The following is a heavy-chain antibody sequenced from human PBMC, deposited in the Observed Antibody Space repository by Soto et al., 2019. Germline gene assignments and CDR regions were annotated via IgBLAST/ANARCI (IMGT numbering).Heavy chain of an antibody. CDR3: ASERFWSGYRDYYYYYGMDV. J-gene: IGHJ6*02. V-gene: IGHV4-30-4*01. Sequence: SETLSLTCTVSGGSISSGDYYWSWIRQPPGKGLEWIGYIYYSGSTYYNPSLKSRVTISVDTSKNQSSLKLSSVTAADTAVYYCASERFWSGYRDYYYYYGMDVWGQGTTVTVSS. CDR1: GGSISSGDYY. D-gene: IGHD3-3*01. CDR2: IYYSGST.